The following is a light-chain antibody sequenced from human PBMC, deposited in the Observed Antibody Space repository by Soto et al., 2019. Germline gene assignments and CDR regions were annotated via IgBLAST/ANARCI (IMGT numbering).Light chain of an antibody. J-gene: IGLJ3*02. V-gene: IGLV1-40*01. CDR2: NNN. CDR1: SSNVGAGYD. CDR3: QSYDSSLGGVV. Sequence: QPVLTQPPSVSGAPGERVAISCIGSSSNVGAGYDVHWYQQLPGTAPKLLIYNNNNRPSGVPDRFSGSRSGTSASLAITGLQADDEADYHCQSYDSSLGGVVFGGGTKLTVL.